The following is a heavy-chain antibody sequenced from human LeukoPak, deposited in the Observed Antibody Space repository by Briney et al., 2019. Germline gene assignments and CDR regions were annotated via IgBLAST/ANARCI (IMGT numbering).Heavy chain of an antibody. J-gene: IGHJ3*02. CDR2: IRYDGNNK. CDR3: ARDNYYDSSGQFNDAFDI. CDR1: GFTFSSYG. Sequence: AGGSLRLSCAASGFTFSSYGMHWVRQAPGKGLEWVAFIRYDGNNKYYADSVKGRFTISRDNSKNTLYLQMNSLRPEDTAVYYCARDNYYDSSGQFNDAFDIWGQGTMVTVSS. D-gene: IGHD3-22*01. V-gene: IGHV3-30*02.